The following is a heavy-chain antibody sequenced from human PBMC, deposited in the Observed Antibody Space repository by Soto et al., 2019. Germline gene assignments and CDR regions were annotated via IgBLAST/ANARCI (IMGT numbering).Heavy chain of an antibody. CDR2: IRNKANSYGT. D-gene: IGHD2-8*02. V-gene: IGHV3-73*02. CDR3: TRQTGPGANSLFDS. J-gene: IGHJ4*02. Sequence: EVQLVESGGGLVQPGGSLKLSCAASGFTFSGSAMHWVRQPSGKGLEWVGRIRNKANSYGTTYAASVKGRFTISRDDSKNTAYLQMNSLQTEDTAVYYCTRQTGPGANSLFDSWGQGTLVTVSS. CDR1: GFTFSGSA.